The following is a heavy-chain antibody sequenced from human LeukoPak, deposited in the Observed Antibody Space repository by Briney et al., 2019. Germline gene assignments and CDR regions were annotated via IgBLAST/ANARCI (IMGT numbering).Heavy chain of an antibody. J-gene: IGHJ4*02. V-gene: IGHV3-30*02. CDR2: IRYDGSNK. Sequence: GGSLRLSCAASGFTFSSYGMHWVRQAPGKGLEWVAFIRYDGSNKYYADSVKGRFTISRDNSKNTLYLQMNSLRAEDTVVYYCAKGASRIVVVPSDYWGQGTLVTVSS. CDR1: GFTFSSYG. D-gene: IGHD3-22*01. CDR3: AKGASRIVVVPSDY.